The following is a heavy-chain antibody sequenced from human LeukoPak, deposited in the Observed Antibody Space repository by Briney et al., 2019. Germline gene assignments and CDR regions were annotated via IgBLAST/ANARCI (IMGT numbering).Heavy chain of an antibody. J-gene: IGHJ4*02. D-gene: IGHD1-26*01. Sequence: PSETLSLTCAVSGASIISNNWWSWVRQPSGKGLEWIGEIWHSGTTNYNPSLKSRVTISVDTSKNQFSLKLSSVTAADTAVYYCASFGGSPGGWGQGTLVTVSS. CDR1: GASIISNNW. CDR3: ASFGGSPGG. V-gene: IGHV4-4*02. CDR2: IWHSGTT.